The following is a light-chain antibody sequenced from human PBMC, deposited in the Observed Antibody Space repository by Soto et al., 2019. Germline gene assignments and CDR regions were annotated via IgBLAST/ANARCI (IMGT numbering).Light chain of an antibody. J-gene: IGKJ1*01. CDR2: GAS. CDR1: QNVGSN. Sequence: ERVTMQFPATLSVSPGERATLSCMASQNVGSNLAWYQQRPGQAPRLLIFGASTRATGIPARFSGSGSGTEFTLTISSLQSEDFAVYYCQQYINWPRTFGQGTKVDIK. V-gene: IGKV3-15*01. CDR3: QQYINWPRT.